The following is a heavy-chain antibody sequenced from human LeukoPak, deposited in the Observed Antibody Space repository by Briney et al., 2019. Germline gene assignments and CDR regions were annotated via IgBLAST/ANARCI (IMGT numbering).Heavy chain of an antibody. CDR2: IYYSGST. D-gene: IGHD1-7*01. V-gene: IGHV4-39*07. CDR1: GGSISSSSYY. Sequence: SETLSLTCTVSGGSISSSSYYWGWIRQPPGKGLEWIGSIYYSGSTYYNPSLKSRVTISVDTSKNQFSLKLSSVTAADTAIYYCARGPGGTTGEAFDYWGQGTLVTVSS. J-gene: IGHJ4*02. CDR3: ARGPGGTTGEAFDY.